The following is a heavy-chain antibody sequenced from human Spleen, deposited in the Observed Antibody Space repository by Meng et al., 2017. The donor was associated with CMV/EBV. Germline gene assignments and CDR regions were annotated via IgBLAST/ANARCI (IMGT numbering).Heavy chain of an antibody. Sequence: QVRLVQSGAEVKKPGASVKVSCKASGYTFTGYYMHWVRQAPGQGLEWMGWINPNSGGTNYAQKFQGRVTMTRDTSISTAYMELSRLRSDDTAVYYCASPGAYSGSYYNFDYWGQGTLVTVSS. D-gene: IGHD1-26*01. V-gene: IGHV1-2*02. CDR1: GYTFTGYY. CDR2: INPNSGGT. CDR3: ASPGAYSGSYYNFDY. J-gene: IGHJ4*02.